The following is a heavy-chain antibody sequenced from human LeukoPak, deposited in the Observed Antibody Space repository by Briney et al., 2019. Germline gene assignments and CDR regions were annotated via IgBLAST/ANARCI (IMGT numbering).Heavy chain of an antibody. J-gene: IGHJ3*02. Sequence: GGSLRLSCAASGFTFSSYWMSWVRQAPGKGLEWVANIKQDGSEKYYVDSAKGRFTISRDNAKNSLYLQMNSLRAEDTAVYYCARASYGGNSNAFDIWGQGTMVTVSS. CDR2: IKQDGSEK. D-gene: IGHD4-23*01. V-gene: IGHV3-7*01. CDR1: GFTFSSYW. CDR3: ARASYGGNSNAFDI.